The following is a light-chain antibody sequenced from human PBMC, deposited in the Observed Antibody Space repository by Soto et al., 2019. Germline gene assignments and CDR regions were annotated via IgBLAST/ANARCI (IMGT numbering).Light chain of an antibody. CDR2: DAS. Sequence: EIVLTQSPATLSLSPGERATLSCRASQSVSSYLAWYQQKPGQAPRLLIYDASNRATGIPARFSGSGSGTDFTLTISSLEPEDFAVYYCQQRSNWPTFGGGTNVEIK. V-gene: IGKV3-11*01. CDR1: QSVSSY. J-gene: IGKJ4*01. CDR3: QQRSNWPT.